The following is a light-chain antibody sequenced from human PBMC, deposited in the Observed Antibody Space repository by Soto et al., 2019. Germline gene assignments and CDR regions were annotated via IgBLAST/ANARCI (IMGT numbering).Light chain of an antibody. CDR3: QQRSNWPIT. V-gene: IGKV3-11*01. CDR2: DAS. J-gene: IGKJ5*01. Sequence: EMVLTQSPATLSLSPGERATLSCRASQSVGSYLAWYQQKPGQAPRLLIYDASHRATGIPARISGSGSGTDFTLTISSLEPEDFAVYYCQQRSNWPITFGQGTLLAN. CDR1: QSVGSY.